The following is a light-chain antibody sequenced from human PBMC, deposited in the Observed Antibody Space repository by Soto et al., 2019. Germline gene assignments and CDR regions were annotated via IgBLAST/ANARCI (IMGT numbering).Light chain of an antibody. CDR1: QTIVTM. J-gene: IGKJ1*01. V-gene: IGKV1-5*03. CDR2: KAS. Sequence: DIQMTQSPSTLSASVGDRVTITCRASQTIVTMLAWYQQKPGKAPKLLICKASSLESGVPSRFSGSGSGTEFTLTISSLQPEDFATYYCLQYWDYSWTFGQGTKVDIK. CDR3: LQYWDYSWT.